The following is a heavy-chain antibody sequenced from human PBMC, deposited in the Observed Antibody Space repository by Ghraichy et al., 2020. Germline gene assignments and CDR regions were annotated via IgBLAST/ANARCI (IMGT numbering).Heavy chain of an antibody. D-gene: IGHD2-21*01. V-gene: IGHV4-59*01. CDR2: IYYSGST. J-gene: IGHJ5*02. Sequence: SQTLSLTCTVSGGSISSYYWSWIRQPPGKGLEWIGYIYYSGSTNYNPSLKSRVTISVDTSKNQFSLKLSSVTAADTAVYYCARTGVHSGGPIEEGGNWFDPWGQGTLVTVSS. CDR1: GGSISSYY. CDR3: ARTGVHSGGPIEEGGNWFDP.